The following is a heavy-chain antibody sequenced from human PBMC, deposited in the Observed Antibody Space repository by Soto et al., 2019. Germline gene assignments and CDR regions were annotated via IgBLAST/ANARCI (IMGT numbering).Heavy chain of an antibody. CDR3: ARLPKGSVVTG. J-gene: IGHJ4*01. V-gene: IGHV3-48*02. CDR1: GFSFRDHG. CDR2: ISSSSENI. Sequence: PGGSLRLSCVGSGFSFRDHGMNWVRQPPGKGLQWISYISSSSENIYYADSVKGRFTVSRDNAKNTLFLQMNSLRDDDSAIYYCARLPKGSVVTGWGQGSLVTVS. D-gene: IGHD2-21*02.